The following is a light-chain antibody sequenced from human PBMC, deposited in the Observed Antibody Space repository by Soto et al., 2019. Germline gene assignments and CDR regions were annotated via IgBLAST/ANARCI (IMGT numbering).Light chain of an antibody. CDR3: CSYAGSMTWV. J-gene: IGLJ3*02. Sequence: QSALTQPASVSGSPGQSITISCTGSSSDVRSYTFVSWYQHHPGKAPKVMIYEATKRPSGVSHRFSGSKSGNTASLTISGLQAEDEGEYYCCSYAGSMTWVFGGGTKLTVL. CDR1: SSDVRSYTF. V-gene: IGLV2-23*01. CDR2: EAT.